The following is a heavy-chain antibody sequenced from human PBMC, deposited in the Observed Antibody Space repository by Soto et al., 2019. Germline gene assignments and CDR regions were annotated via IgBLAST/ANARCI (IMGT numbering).Heavy chain of an antibody. CDR3: VMVDNYVTPTPQDV. D-gene: IGHD3-16*01. CDR1: GYIFVNYG. CDR2: ISPYTGNT. J-gene: IGHJ6*02. Sequence: QVQPVQSGDEVKKPGASVKVSCKASGYIFVNYGIAWVRQAPGQGLEWMGWISPYTGNTHSATKIQGRLTMTTDTSTSTDYMDLGSLTSDDTAVYYCVMVDNYVTPTPQDVWGQGTTVTVSS. V-gene: IGHV1-18*01.